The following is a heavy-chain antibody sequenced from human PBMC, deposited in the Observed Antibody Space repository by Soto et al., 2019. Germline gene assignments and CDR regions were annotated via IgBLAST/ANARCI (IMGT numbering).Heavy chain of an antibody. V-gene: IGHV3-23*01. CDR1: GFTFSSYA. CDR3: AKEGYCSGGSCLGFDY. D-gene: IGHD2-15*01. CDR2: ISGSGGST. Sequence: GGSLRLSCSASGFTFSSYAMSWVRQAPGKGLEWVSAISGSGGSTYYADSVKGRFTISRDNSKNTLYLQMNSLRAEDTAVYYCAKEGYCSGGSCLGFDYWGQGTLVTVSS. J-gene: IGHJ4*02.